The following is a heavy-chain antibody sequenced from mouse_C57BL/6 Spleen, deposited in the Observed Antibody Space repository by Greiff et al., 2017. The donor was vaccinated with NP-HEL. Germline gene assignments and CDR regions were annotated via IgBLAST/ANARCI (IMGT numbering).Heavy chain of an antibody. J-gene: IGHJ1*03. CDR3: ARQGGYYYGSSPWYFDV. Sequence: EVKLVESGGGLVQPGGSLKLSCAASGFTFSDYGMAWVRQAPRKGPEWVAFISNLAYSIYYADTVTGRFTISRENAKNTLYLEMSSLRSEDTAMYYCARQGGYYYGSSPWYFDVWGTGTTVTVSS. CDR1: GFTFSDYG. V-gene: IGHV5-15*04. D-gene: IGHD1-1*01. CDR2: ISNLAYSI.